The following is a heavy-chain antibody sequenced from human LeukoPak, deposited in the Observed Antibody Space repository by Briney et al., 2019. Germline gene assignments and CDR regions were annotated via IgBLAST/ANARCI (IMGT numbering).Heavy chain of an antibody. V-gene: IGHV3-21*01. Sequence: GGSLRLSCAASGFTFSSYSMNWVRQAPWKGLEWVSSISSSSSYIYYADSVKGRFTISRDNAKNSLYLQMNSLRAEDTAVYYCARAWGYSRYDTDWGQGTLVTVSS. CDR2: ISSSSSYI. CDR3: ARAWGYSRYDTD. J-gene: IGHJ4*02. D-gene: IGHD5-12*01. CDR1: GFTFSSYS.